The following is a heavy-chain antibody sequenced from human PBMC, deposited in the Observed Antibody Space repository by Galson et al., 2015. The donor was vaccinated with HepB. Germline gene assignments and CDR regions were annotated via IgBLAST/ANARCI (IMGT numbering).Heavy chain of an antibody. J-gene: IGHJ6*02. CDR2: IYTGGDT. CDR3: AKDLALTASYYYLGMDV. CDR1: GFSVRSYD. Sequence: SLRLSCAASGFSVRSYDMIWVRQAPGKGLEWVSVIYTGGDTSYADSVKGRFSISRDIFKSTLYLQMNSLGAEDTAVYYCAKDLALTASYYYLGMDVWGQGTTVTVSS. D-gene: IGHD2-21*02. V-gene: IGHV3-53*01.